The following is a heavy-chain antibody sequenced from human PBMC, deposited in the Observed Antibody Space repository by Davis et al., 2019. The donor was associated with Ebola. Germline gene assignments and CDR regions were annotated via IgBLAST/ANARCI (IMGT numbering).Heavy chain of an antibody. CDR1: GFTFSNYG. V-gene: IGHV3-23*01. CDR2: ISDSGSST. Sequence: GESLKISCAGSGFTFSNYGMNWVRQAPGKGLEWVSGISDSGSSTHYADSVKGRFTISRDNSKNTLFLQMNSLRAEDTAVYYCAKVAGSFGYWGQGTLVTVSS. CDR3: AKVAGSFGY. J-gene: IGHJ4*02.